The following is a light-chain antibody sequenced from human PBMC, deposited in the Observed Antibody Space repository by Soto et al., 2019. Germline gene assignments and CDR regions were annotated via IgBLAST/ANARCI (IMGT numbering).Light chain of an antibody. J-gene: IGKJ1*01. V-gene: IGKV3-20*01. CDR2: GAS. CDR1: QSVSSNY. CDR3: QQHGSSPWM. Sequence: EVVLTQSPGTLSLSPGERATLSCRASQSVSSNYVAWYQQIPGQTPRLLIYGASSRATGIPDRFSGSGSGTDFTITISRLEPEDFAVYYCQQHGSSPWMFGQGTKVDIK.